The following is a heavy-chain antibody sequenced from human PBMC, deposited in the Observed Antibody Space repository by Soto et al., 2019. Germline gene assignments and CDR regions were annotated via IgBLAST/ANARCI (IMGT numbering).Heavy chain of an antibody. CDR1: GGSVSSGSYY. J-gene: IGHJ5*02. V-gene: IGHV4-61*01. D-gene: IGHD3-3*01. CDR3: ARGRTIFRVVIHGNWFDP. Sequence: SETLSLTCTVSGGSVSSGSYYWSWIRQPPGKGLEWIGYIYYSGSTNYNPSLKSRVTISVDTSKNQFSLKLSSVTAADTAVYYCARGRTIFRVVIHGNWFDPWGQGTLVTVSS. CDR2: IYYSGST.